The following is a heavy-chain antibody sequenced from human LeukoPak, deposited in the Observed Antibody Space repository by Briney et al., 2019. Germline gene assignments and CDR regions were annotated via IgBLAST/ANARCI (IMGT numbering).Heavy chain of an antibody. CDR2: MSSSSSNI. Sequence: GGSLRLSCAASGFTFSLYSMNWVRQAPGKGLEWVSSMSSSSSNIYYADSVKGRFTISRDNAKNSLYLQMNSLRADDTAVYYCSKKGQNGDYGKPDWGQGTLVTVSS. CDR3: SKKGQNGDYGKPD. CDR1: GFTFSLYS. J-gene: IGHJ4*02. D-gene: IGHD4-17*01. V-gene: IGHV3-21*04.